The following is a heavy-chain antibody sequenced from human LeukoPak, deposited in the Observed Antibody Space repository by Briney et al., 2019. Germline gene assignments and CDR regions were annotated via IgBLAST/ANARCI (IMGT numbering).Heavy chain of an antibody. D-gene: IGHD3-9*01. CDR3: ARTETGYLDY. Sequence: PGGSLRLSCEASGFTVSSNYMSWVRQAPGKGLEWVSVIYSGGRTYYADSVKERLTISRDNSKNTLYLQLNSLRGEDTAVYYCARTETGYLDYWGQGTLVTVSS. CDR1: GFTVSSNY. J-gene: IGHJ4*02. CDR2: IYSGGRT. V-gene: IGHV3-53*01.